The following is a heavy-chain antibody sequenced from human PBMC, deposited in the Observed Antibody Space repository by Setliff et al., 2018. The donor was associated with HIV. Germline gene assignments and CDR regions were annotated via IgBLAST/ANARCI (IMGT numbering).Heavy chain of an antibody. Sequence: GASVKVSCKSSGGTFSRYTISWVRQAPGQGLEWMGGIIPIFGTTHYAQKFQGRVSITADASTSTSYMELSSLRSDDTAVYYCARDNYYDSSGAIGDGGQGTLVTVSS. J-gene: IGHJ4*02. CDR1: GGTFSRYT. D-gene: IGHD3-22*01. CDR2: IIPIFGTT. CDR3: ARDNYYDSSGAIGD. V-gene: IGHV1-69*13.